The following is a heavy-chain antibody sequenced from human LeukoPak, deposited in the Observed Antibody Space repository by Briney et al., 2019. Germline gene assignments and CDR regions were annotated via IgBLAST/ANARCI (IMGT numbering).Heavy chain of an antibody. CDR3: ARGSYDSSGYHSSNWFDP. Sequence: SETLSLTCTVSGGSISSHYWSWIRQPPGKGLEWIGYIYYSGSTNYNPSLKSRVTISVDTSKNQFSLKLSSVTAADTAVYYCARGSYDSSGYHSSNWFDPWGQGTLVTVSS. J-gene: IGHJ5*02. CDR1: GGSISSHY. D-gene: IGHD3-22*01. V-gene: IGHV4-59*11. CDR2: IYYSGST.